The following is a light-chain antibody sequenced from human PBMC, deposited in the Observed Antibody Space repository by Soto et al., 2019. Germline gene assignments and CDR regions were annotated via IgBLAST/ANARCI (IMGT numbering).Light chain of an antibody. CDR3: GSYTSTSLWV. V-gene: IGLV1-51*01. J-gene: IGLJ3*02. CDR1: SSNIGGNS. CDR2: DDN. Sequence: QAVVTQPPSVSAAPGQTVTISCSGSSSNIGGNSVSWYQQLPGTAPKLLIYDDNKRPSGIPDRFSGSKSGTSATLGITGFQTGDEADYYCGSYTSTSLWVFGGGTQLTVL.